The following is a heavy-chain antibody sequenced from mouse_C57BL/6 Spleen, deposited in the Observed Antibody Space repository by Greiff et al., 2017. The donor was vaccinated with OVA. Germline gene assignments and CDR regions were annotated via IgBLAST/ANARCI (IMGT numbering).Heavy chain of an antibody. CDR2: IYPRSGNT. J-gene: IGHJ2*01. Sequence: VKLQESGAELARPGASVKLSCKASGYTFTSYGISWVKQRTGQGLEWIGEIYPRSGNTYYNEKFKGKATLTADKTSSTAYMGLRSLTSVDSAVYFCARARDGISANSIDYWGQGAPLTVSS. D-gene: IGHD1-1*01. V-gene: IGHV1-81*01. CDR3: ARARDGISANSIDY. CDR1: GYTFTSYG.